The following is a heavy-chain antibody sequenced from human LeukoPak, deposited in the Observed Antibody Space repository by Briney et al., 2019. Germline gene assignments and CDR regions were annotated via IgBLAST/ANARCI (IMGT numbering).Heavy chain of an antibody. J-gene: IGHJ5*02. D-gene: IGHD3-10*01. CDR1: GGTFSSYA. V-gene: IGHV1-69*13. CDR3: ARYNTPMVVRGVISWFDP. CDR2: IIPIFGTA. Sequence: SVKVSCKASGGTFSSYAISWVRQAPGQGLEWMGGIIPIFGTANYAQKFQGRVTITADESTSTAYMELSSLRSEDTAVYYCARYNTPMVVRGVISWFDPWGQGTLVTVSS.